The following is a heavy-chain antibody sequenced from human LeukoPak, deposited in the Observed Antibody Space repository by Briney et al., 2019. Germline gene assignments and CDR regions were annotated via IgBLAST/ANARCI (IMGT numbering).Heavy chain of an antibody. V-gene: IGHV3-23*01. Sequence: GGSLRLFCAASGFTFSSYAMRWVRQAPGKGLEWLSGISGSGNGTYYADSVKGRFTISRDNSKNVVYLQMNSLTVEDAATYYCAKRTMSAFDSWGQGTLLIVSS. CDR1: GFTFSSYA. J-gene: IGHJ4*02. CDR3: AKRTMSAFDS. D-gene: IGHD5-24*01. CDR2: ISGSGNGT.